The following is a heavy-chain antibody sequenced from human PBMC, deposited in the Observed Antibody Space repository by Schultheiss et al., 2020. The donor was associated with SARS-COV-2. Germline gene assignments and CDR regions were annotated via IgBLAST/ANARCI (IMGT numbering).Heavy chain of an antibody. J-gene: IGHJ3*02. Sequence: GASLKISCAASGFTFSSYGMHWVRQAPGKGLEWVAVISYDGSNKYYADSVKGRFTISRDNSKNTLYLQMNSLRAEDTAVYYCAKIAVAGAFDIWGQGTMVTVSS. D-gene: IGHD6-19*01. CDR2: ISYDGSNK. CDR3: AKIAVAGAFDI. V-gene: IGHV3-30*18. CDR1: GFTFSSYG.